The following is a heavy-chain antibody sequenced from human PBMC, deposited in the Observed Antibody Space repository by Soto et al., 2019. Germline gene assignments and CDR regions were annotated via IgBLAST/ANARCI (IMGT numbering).Heavy chain of an antibody. CDR2: ISYDGSNK. D-gene: IGHD1-26*01. Sequence: QVQLVESGGGVVQPGRSLRLSCAASGFTFSSYGMHWVRQAPGKGLEWVAVISYDGSNKYYADSVKGRFTISRDNSKNSLYLQMNRLRAEDTAVYYCAVGEDSGSYRTGYYYYGMDVWGQGTTVTVSS. V-gene: IGHV3-30*03. CDR3: AVGEDSGSYRTGYYYYGMDV. J-gene: IGHJ6*02. CDR1: GFTFSSYG.